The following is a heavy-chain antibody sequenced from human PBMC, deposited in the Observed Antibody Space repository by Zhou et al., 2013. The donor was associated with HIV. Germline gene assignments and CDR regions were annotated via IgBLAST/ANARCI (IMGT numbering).Heavy chain of an antibody. CDR2: LNPKSGIV. J-gene: IGHJ4*02. V-gene: IGHV1-46*01. Sequence: QVQLVQSESDVKKPGASAKVSCKTSGYTFTNYYVYWLRQAPGQGLEVMGILNPKSGIVNYVERFQAKVIMTRDTSTSTVYLWLSSLTSDDTATYYCARESNASGKGRSVDFWGQGPASSSP. CDR3: ARESNASGKGRSVDF. D-gene: IGHD3-10*01. CDR1: GYTFTNYY.